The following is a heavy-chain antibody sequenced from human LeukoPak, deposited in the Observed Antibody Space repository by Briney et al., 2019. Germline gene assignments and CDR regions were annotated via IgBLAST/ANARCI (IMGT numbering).Heavy chain of an antibody. Sequence: PGGSLRLSCAASGFIFSSYAMSWVRQAPGKGLEWVSTISGSGGSTYYADSVKGRFTISRDNSKNTVYLQMNSLRAEDTAVYYCARPARPYYYYYYMDVWGKGTTVTVSS. J-gene: IGHJ6*03. V-gene: IGHV3-23*01. CDR2: ISGSGGST. D-gene: IGHD6-6*01. CDR1: GFIFSSYA. CDR3: ARPARPYYYYYYMDV.